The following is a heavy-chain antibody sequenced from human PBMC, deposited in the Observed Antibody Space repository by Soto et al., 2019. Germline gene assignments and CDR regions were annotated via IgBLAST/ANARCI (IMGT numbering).Heavy chain of an antibody. D-gene: IGHD3-22*01. CDR1: GYTFTSYG. Sequence: ASGKVSCKASGYTFTSYGISWVRQAPGQGLEWMGWISAYNGNTNYAQKLQGRVTLTTDTSTSTAYMELRSLRSDDTAVYYCARDALVYYYDSSGYYTNWFDPWGQGTLVTVSS. CDR3: ARDALVYYYDSSGYYTNWFDP. J-gene: IGHJ5*02. CDR2: ISAYNGNT. V-gene: IGHV1-18*01.